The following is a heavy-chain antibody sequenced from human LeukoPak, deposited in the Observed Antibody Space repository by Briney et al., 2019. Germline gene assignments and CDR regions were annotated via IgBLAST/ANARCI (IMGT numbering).Heavy chain of an antibody. CDR1: GYTFTSYY. D-gene: IGHD3-22*01. CDR3: ARGHYYYDSSGYYYFDY. J-gene: IGHJ4*02. V-gene: IGHV1-46*01. Sequence: ASVKVSCKESGYTFTSYYMHWVRQAPGQGLEWMGIIYPSGGSTSYAQKFQGRVTMTRDTSTSTVYMELSSLRSEDTAVYYCARGHYYYDSSGYYYFDYWGQGTLVTVSS. CDR2: IYPSGGST.